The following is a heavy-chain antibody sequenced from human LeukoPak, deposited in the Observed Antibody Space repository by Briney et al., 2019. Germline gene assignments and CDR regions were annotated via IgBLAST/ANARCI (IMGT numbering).Heavy chain of an antibody. CDR2: ISAYNGNT. CDR3: ARGRYSSSWYYYYGMDV. Sequence: ASVTVSSKASGYTFTSYGISWVRQAPGQGDEWMGWISAYNGNTNYAQKLQGRVTMTTDTSTSTAYMELRSLRSDDTAVYYCARGRYSSSWYYYYGMDVWGQGTTVTVSS. CDR1: GYTFTSYG. J-gene: IGHJ6*02. V-gene: IGHV1-18*01. D-gene: IGHD6-13*01.